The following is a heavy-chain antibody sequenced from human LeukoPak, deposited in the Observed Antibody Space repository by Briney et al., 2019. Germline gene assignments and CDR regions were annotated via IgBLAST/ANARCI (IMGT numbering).Heavy chain of an antibody. D-gene: IGHD3-16*01. CDR1: GYTFTGYY. J-gene: IGHJ4*02. V-gene: IGHV1-2*02. CDR2: IHPKSGDT. Sequence: ASVNLSCKASGYTFTGYYLHWVRQAPGQGLEWMGWIHPKSGDTHYAQEFLGRVTLTRDTSTTTVYMELRWLTSDDTAVYYCSRGSGISFGGIDYWGQGTLVTVSS. CDR3: SRGSGISFGGIDY.